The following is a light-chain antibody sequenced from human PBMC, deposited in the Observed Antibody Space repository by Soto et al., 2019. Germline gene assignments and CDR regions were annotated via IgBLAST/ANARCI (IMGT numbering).Light chain of an antibody. CDR1: QGISSY. Sequence: DIQFTQSPAFLSASVGDRVTITCRASQGISSYLAWYQQKPGKAPKLLIYAASTLQSGVPSRFSGSGSGTDFTLTISCLQSEDFATYYCQQYYSNVPITFGQGTRLEIK. J-gene: IGKJ5*01. CDR2: AAS. V-gene: IGKV1-9*01. CDR3: QQYYSNVPIT.